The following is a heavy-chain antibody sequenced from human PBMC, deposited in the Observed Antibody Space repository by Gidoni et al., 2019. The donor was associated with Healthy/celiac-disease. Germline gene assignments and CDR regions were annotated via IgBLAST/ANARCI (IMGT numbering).Heavy chain of an antibody. V-gene: IGHV1-69*01. D-gene: IGHD3-16*01. CDR1: GGNFSSYA. CDR2: IIPIFGTA. Sequence: QVKLVQSGAEVKKPGSSVKVSCKASGGNFSSYAIRWVRQAPGQGLEWMGGIIPIFGTANSAQQFQGRVTITADESTITADMELSSLISEDTAVYYGASQEGALDYYYYYGMDVLGHGTTVNVSS. CDR3: ASQEGALDYYYYYGMDV. J-gene: IGHJ6*02.